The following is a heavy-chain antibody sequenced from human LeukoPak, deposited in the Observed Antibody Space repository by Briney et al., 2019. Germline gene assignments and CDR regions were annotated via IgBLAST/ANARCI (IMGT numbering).Heavy chain of an antibody. D-gene: IGHD2-8*01. CDR1: GGSISSYY. CDR3: ARGRTKYCTNGVCSGSWFDP. J-gene: IGHJ5*02. CDR2: IYTSGST. Sequence: SETLSLTCTVSGGSISSYYWSWIRQPAGKGLEWIGRIYTSGSTNYNPSPKSRVTMSVDTSKNQFSLKLSSVTAADTAVYYCARGRTKYCTNGVCSGSWFDPWGQGTLVTVSS. V-gene: IGHV4-4*07.